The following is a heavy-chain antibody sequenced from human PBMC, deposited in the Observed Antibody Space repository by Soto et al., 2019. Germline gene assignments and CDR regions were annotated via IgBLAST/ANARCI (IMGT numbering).Heavy chain of an antibody. CDR2: IYYSGST. V-gene: IGHV4-59*01. CDR1: GGSISSYY. D-gene: IGHD1-26*01. Sequence: QVQLQESGPGLVKPSETLSLTCTVPGGSISSYYWSWIRQPPGKGLEWIGYIYYSGSTNYNPSLKSRVTISVDTSKNQFSLKLSSVTAADTAVYYCARAPPTTWTYFDYWGQGTLVTVSS. J-gene: IGHJ4*02. CDR3: ARAPPTTWTYFDY.